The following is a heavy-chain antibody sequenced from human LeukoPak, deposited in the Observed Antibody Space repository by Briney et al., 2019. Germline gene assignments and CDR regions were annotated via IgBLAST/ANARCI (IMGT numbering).Heavy chain of an antibody. D-gene: IGHD5-18*01. CDR3: ARQGGRVDTAMVRLSYMDV. Sequence: KSSETLSLTCAVSGCTISNSWWSWIRQPPGKGLEWIGYIYTRASAEYKHSLKSGVTISVDTSKNQYSLKLSSVTAADTAVYYCARQGGRVDTAMVRLSYMDVWGKGTTVTVSS. J-gene: IGHJ6*03. CDR1: GCTISNSW. CDR2: IYTRASA. V-gene: IGHV4-4*09.